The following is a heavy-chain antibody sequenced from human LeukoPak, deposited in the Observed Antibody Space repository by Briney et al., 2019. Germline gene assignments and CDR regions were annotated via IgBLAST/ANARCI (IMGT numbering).Heavy chain of an antibody. CDR3: AKGVFCCHDSEGPDY. V-gene: IGHV3-30*19. CDR2: ISYDGNNK. CDR1: GFIFNNYG. D-gene: IGHD3-22*01. Sequence: PGGSLRLSCAASGFIFNNYGMHWVRQAPGTGLEWVAFISYDGNNKYYTDSVKGRFTISRDNSENTLYLQMNSLRAEDTAVYYCAKGVFCCHDSEGPDYWGQGTLVTVSS. J-gene: IGHJ4*02.